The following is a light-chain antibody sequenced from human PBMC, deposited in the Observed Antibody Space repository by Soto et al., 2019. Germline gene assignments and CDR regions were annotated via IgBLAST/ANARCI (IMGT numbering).Light chain of an antibody. CDR3: QQYNNWPWT. V-gene: IGKV3D-15*01. Sequence: EIVLTQSPATLSLSPGERATLSCRASQIVSSNLAWYQQKPGQAPRLLIYGASTRATGIPARFSGSGSGTEFTLTISSLQSEDFAVYYCQQYNNWPWTFGQGTKV. CDR2: GAS. J-gene: IGKJ1*01. CDR1: QIVSSN.